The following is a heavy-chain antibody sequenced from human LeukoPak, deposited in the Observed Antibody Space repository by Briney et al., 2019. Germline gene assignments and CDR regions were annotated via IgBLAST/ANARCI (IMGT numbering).Heavy chain of an antibody. D-gene: IGHD4-17*01. Sequence: GGSLRLSCAASGFTFSSYAMSWVRQAPGKGLEWVSAISGSGGSTYYADSVKGRFTISRDNSKNTLYLQMNSLGAEDTAVYYCAKGDYGDYSPVRGFDIWGQGTMVTVSS. J-gene: IGHJ3*02. CDR2: ISGSGGST. V-gene: IGHV3-23*01. CDR1: GFTFSSYA. CDR3: AKGDYGDYSPVRGFDI.